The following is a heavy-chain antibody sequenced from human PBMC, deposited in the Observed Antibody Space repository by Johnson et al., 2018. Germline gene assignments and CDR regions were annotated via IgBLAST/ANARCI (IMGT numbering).Heavy chain of an antibody. V-gene: IGHV3-23*04. J-gene: IGHJ3*02. CDR2: ISGSGGST. CDR3: AKDRCRGCSCSGAFGS. CDR1: GFTFSSYA. Sequence: EVQLVESGGGVVQPGRSLRLSCAAPGFTFSSYAMSWVRQAPGKGLEWVSAISGSGGSTYYADSVKGRFTISRDNSKNTLYLQMNSLRADDTFVYYWAKDRCRGCSCSGAFGSWGQGTMVSVSS. D-gene: IGHD2-15*01.